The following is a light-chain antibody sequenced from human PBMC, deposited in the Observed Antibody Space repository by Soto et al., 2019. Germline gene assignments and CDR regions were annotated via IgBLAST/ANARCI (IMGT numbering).Light chain of an antibody. J-gene: IGKJ1*01. CDR2: WAS. V-gene: IGKV4-1*01. CDR1: QTILYSSNNKSY. CDR3: QQYYTTPRT. Sequence: DFVMTQSPDSLAVSLGEGASINCKSSQTILYSSNNKSYLAWYQQSPGQPPKLLIYWASTRESGVPDRFSGSGSGTDFTLTISSLQAEDVAVYYCQQYYTTPRTFGQGTKVEIK.